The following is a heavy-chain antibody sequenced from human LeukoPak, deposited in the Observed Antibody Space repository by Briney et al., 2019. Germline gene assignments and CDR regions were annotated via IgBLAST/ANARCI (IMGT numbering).Heavy chain of an antibody. Sequence: ASVKVSCKASGYTFTGYYMHWVRQAPGQGLEWMGWINPNSGGTNYAQKLQGRVTMTTDTSTSTAYMELRSLRSDDTAVYYCARVSSSWYGFDYWGQGTLVTVSS. CDR1: GYTFTGYY. J-gene: IGHJ4*02. CDR3: ARVSSSWYGFDY. D-gene: IGHD6-13*01. CDR2: INPNSGGT. V-gene: IGHV1-2*02.